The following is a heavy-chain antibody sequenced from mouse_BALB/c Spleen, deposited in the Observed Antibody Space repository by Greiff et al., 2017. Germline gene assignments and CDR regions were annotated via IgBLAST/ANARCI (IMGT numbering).Heavy chain of an antibody. J-gene: IGHJ4*01. D-gene: IGHD2-14*01. V-gene: IGHV3-2*02. CDR2: ISYSGST. CDR3: ARSGVRDAMDY. Sequence: EVKLQESGPGLVKPSQSLSLTCTVTGYSITSDYAWNWIRQFPGNILEWMGYISYSGSTSYNPSLKSRISITRDTSKNQFFLQLNSVTTEDTATYYCARSGVRDAMDYWGQGTSVTVSS. CDR1: GYSITSDYA.